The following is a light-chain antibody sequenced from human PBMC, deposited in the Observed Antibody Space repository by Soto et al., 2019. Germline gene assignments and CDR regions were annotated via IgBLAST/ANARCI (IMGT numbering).Light chain of an antibody. J-gene: IGKJ5*01. Sequence: DIQMTQSPSTLSASVGDRVTITCRASQSISSWLAWYQQKPGKAPKVLIYDASNLETGVPSRFSGSGTGTHFTFTISSLQPEDSGTYYCQQYDNLPITFGQGTRLEIK. CDR2: DAS. V-gene: IGKV1-33*01. CDR1: QSISSW. CDR3: QQYDNLPIT.